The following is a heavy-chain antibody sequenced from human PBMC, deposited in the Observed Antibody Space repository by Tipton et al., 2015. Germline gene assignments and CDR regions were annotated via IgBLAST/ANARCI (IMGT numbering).Heavy chain of an antibody. CDR1: SDSISKYY. J-gene: IGHJ5*02. V-gene: IGHV4-59*08. CDR3: ARSLFPETAGLENWFDP. Sequence: TLSLTCSVSSDSISKYYWSWIRQPPGKELEWIGYIQYSGSTNYNPSLKSRVTTSRDTSKNQFSLKLTSVTAADTAVYYCARSLFPETAGLENWFDPWGQGTLVTVSS. CDR2: IQYSGST. D-gene: IGHD6-13*01.